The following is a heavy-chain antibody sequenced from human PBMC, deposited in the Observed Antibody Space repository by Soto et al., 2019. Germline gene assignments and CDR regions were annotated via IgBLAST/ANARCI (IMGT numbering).Heavy chain of an antibody. V-gene: IGHV3-13*01. D-gene: IGHD5-12*01. CDR1: GFAFSNYD. J-gene: IGHJ2*01. CDR2: IDIAGAT. Sequence: GGSLRLSCAASGFAFSNYDMHWVRQTTGKGLEWVSAIDIAGATYYPDSVKGRFTISREKAKNSLYLQMNSLRADDTAVYYCARAARWLQSRYFDLWGSGTLVTVS. CDR3: ARAARWLQSRYFDL.